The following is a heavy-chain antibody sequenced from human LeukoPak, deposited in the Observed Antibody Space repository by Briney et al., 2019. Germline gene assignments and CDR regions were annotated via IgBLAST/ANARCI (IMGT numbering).Heavy chain of an antibody. J-gene: IGHJ4*02. CDR3: ARAGEYSSSSDY. CDR1: GFTFSSYV. D-gene: IGHD6-6*01. V-gene: IGHV3-21*01. Sequence: GGSLRLSCAASGFTFSSYVMSWVRQAPGKGLEWVSSISSSSSYIYYAGSVKGRFTISRDNAKNSLYLQMNSLRAEDTAVYYCARAGEYSSSSDYWGQGTLVTVSS. CDR2: ISSSSSYI.